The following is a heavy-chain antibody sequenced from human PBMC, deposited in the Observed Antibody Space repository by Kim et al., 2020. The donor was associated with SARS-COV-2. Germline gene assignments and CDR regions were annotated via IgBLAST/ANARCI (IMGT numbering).Heavy chain of an antibody. CDR3: ARGAIFGVVFGWFDP. J-gene: IGHJ5*02. D-gene: IGHD3-3*01. V-gene: IGHV4-31*02. Sequence: PSHNGRVTISVDTSKNQYSLKLSSVTAADTAVYYWARGAIFGVVFGWFDPWGQGTLVTVSS.